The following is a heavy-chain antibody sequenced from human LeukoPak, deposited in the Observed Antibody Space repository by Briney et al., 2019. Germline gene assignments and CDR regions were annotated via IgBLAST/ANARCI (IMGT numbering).Heavy chain of an antibody. CDR2: MNPNSGNT. D-gene: IGHD2-2*01. CDR3: ARSPYEIVVVPAARYYYYYGMNV. CDR1: GYTFTSYD. J-gene: IGHJ6*02. Sequence: EASVKVSCKASGYTFTSYDINWVRQATGQGLEWMGWMNPNSGNTGYAQKFQGRVTMTRNTSISTAYMELSSLRSEDTAVYYCARSPYEIVVVPAARYYYYYGMNVWGQGTTVTVSS. V-gene: IGHV1-8*01.